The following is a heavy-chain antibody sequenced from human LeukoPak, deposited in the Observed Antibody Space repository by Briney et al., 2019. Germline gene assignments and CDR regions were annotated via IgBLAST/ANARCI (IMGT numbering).Heavy chain of an antibody. D-gene: IGHD1-1*01. CDR2: IYSGGST. CDR3: ARGIQVRYYYYGMDV. J-gene: IGHJ6*02. Sequence: GGSLRLSCAASGFTVSSNYMSWVRQAPGKGLEWVSVIYSGGSTYYADSVKGRFTTSRDNSKNTLYLQMNSLRAEDTAVYYCARGIQVRYYYYGMDVWGQGTTVTVSS. CDR1: GFTVSSNY. V-gene: IGHV3-53*01.